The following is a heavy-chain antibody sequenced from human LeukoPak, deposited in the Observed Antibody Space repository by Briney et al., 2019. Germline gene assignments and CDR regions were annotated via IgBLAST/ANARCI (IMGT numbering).Heavy chain of an antibody. Sequence: GGSLRLSCAASGFTISGFWMHWVPQVPGEGLVWVARMNSAGTTINYADSVKGRFTISRDNVRNTLHLQMNNLSLEDTAVYFCIREVQVRASASLGLWGRGTLVTVS. J-gene: IGHJ4*01. CDR3: IREVQVRASASLGL. D-gene: IGHD1-1*01. V-gene: IGHV3-74*01. CDR2: MNSAGTTI. CDR1: GFTISGFW.